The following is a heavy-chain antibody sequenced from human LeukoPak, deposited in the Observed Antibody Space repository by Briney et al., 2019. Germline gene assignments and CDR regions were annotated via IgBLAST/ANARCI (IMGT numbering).Heavy chain of an antibody. CDR1: GFTFSTYT. CDR2: IYSGGST. CDR3: ARSYIAVAGIFDY. J-gene: IGHJ4*02. D-gene: IGHD6-19*01. V-gene: IGHV3-66*01. Sequence: GGSLRLSCAASGFTFSTYTMNWVRQAPGKGLEWVSVIYSGGSTYYADSVKGRFTISRDNSKNTLYLQMNSLRAEDTAVYYCARSYIAVAGIFDYWGQGTLVTVSS.